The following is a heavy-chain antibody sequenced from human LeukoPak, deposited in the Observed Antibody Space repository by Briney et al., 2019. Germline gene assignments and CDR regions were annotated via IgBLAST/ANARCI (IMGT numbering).Heavy chain of an antibody. D-gene: IGHD3-3*01. CDR2: INHSGST. CDR3: PREREESGASYERPHFEY. Sequence: KSSETLSLTCAVYGGSFSDYYWAWVRQSPGKGLGWIGEINHSGSTNYNPSLKSRVTISVETSKNQFSLKLRPVTAADPAVYYCPREREESGASYERPHFEYWGEGALVPVSS. J-gene: IGHJ4*02. CDR1: GGSFSDYY. V-gene: IGHV4-34*01.